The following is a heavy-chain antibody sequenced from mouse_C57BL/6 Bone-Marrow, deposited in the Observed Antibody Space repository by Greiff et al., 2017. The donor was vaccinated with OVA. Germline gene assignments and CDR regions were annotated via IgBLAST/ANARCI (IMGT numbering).Heavy chain of an antibody. CDR1: GFTFSDYY. V-gene: IGHV5-12*01. J-gene: IGHJ1*03. CDR2: ISNGGGST. Sequence: EVNVVESGGGLVQPGGSLKLSCAASGFTFSDYYMYWVRQTPEKRLEWVAYISNGGGSTYYPDTVKGRFTISRDNAKNTLYLQMSRLKSEDTAMYYCARHYGYFDVWGTGTTVTVSS. CDR3: ARHYGYFDV.